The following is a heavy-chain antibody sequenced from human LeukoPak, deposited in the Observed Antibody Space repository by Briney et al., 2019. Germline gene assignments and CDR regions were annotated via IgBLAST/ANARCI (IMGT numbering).Heavy chain of an antibody. J-gene: IGHJ4*02. CDR1: GFTFSSYE. V-gene: IGHV3-48*03. Sequence: GGSLRLSCAASGFTFSSYEMNWVRQTPGKGLEWVSYISSSGSTIYYADSVKGRFTISRDNAKNSLYLQMNSLRAEDTAVYYCARDPYYGDYVVWGQGTLVTVSS. CDR3: ARDPYYGDYVV. D-gene: IGHD4-17*01. CDR2: ISSSGSTI.